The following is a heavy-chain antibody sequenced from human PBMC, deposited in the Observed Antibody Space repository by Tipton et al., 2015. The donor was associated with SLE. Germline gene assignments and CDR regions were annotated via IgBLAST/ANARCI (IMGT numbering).Heavy chain of an antibody. J-gene: IGHJ4*02. CDR1: GGSMANTNYL. CDR2: ISQSGST. Sequence: TLSLTCTVSGGSMANTNYLWAWIRQPPGRGLEWIGRISQSGSTFFNPSLKSRVVLLVDSSKNQFTLRLTSVTAADTAVYYCAGKRYDRSSWYHLDSWGQGTLVSVSS. D-gene: IGHD6-13*01. CDR3: AGKRYDRSSWYHLDS. V-gene: IGHV4-39*06.